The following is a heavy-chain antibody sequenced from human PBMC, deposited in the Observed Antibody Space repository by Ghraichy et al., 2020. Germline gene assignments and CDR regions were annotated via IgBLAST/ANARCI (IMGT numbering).Heavy chain of an antibody. J-gene: IGHJ6*02. CDR1: GFTVSNDQ. CDR3: ARVFRNGMDV. CDR2: IYGGGST. Sequence: GGSLRLSCAASGFTVSNDQMTWVRQAPGKGLEWVSVIYGGGSTFYADSVQGRFTISRDNSKNTLYLQMNSLRGEDTAVYYCARVFRNGMDVWGQGTTVTVSS. V-gene: IGHV3-53*05.